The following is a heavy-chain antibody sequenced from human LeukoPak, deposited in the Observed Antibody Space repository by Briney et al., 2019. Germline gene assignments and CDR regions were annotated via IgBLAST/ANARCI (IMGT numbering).Heavy chain of an antibody. CDR2: MNPNSGNT. V-gene: IGHV1-8*01. CDR3: ARGLATRRYTLVWTIQIWFDP. J-gene: IGHJ5*02. Sequence: ASVKVSCKASGYTFTSYDINWVRQATGQGLEWVGWMNPNSGNTGYAQKFQGRVTMTRNTSISTAYMELSSLRSEDTAVYYCARGLATRRYTLVWTIQIWFDPWGQGTQVTVSS. CDR1: GYTFTSYD. D-gene: IGHD3/OR15-3a*01.